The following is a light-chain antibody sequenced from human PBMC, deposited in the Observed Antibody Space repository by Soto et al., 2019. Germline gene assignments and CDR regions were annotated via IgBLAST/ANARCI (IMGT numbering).Light chain of an antibody. CDR1: QGISNG. Sequence: DIQMTQSPSSLSASVGDRVVITCRASQGISNGLGRYQHKPGRAPKRLIYSASRLESGVPSRFSGSGSGTEFTLTISSLQPEDFATYYCLQHNSFPYSFGQGTKLDIK. CDR2: SAS. CDR3: LQHNSFPYS. J-gene: IGKJ2*03. V-gene: IGKV1-17*01.